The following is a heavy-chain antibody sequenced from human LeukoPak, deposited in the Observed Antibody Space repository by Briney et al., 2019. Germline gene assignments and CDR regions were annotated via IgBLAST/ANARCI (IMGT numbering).Heavy chain of an antibody. CDR2: IYYYGGT. CDR3: ARGAEYSSSWYCLDP. D-gene: IGHD6-13*01. V-gene: IGHV4-39*07. CDR1: GGSIDSSSYY. Sequence: SETLSLTCTVSGGSIDSSSYYWGWIRQPPGKGLEWIGNIYYYGGTYYNPSLKSRVTISVDTSKNQFSLKLSSVTAADTAVYYCARGAEYSSSWYCLDPWGQGTLVTVSS. J-gene: IGHJ5*02.